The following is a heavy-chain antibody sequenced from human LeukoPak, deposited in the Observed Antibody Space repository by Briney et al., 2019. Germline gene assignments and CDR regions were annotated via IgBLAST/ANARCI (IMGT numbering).Heavy chain of an antibody. CDR3: ARGSGGNSGLHYYYGMDV. J-gene: IGHJ6*02. D-gene: IGHD4-23*01. Sequence: SETLSFTCTVSGGSISSGDYYWSWIRQPPGKGLEWIGYIYYSGSTYYNPSLKSRVTISVDTSKNQFSLKLSSVTAADTAVYYCARGSGGNSGLHYYYGMDVWGQGTTVTVSS. CDR1: GGSISSGDYY. V-gene: IGHV4-30-4*01. CDR2: IYYSGST.